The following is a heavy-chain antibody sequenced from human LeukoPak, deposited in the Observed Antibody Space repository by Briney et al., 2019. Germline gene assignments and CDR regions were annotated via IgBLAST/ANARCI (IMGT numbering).Heavy chain of an antibody. J-gene: IGHJ4*02. CDR3: ARNGVSSAYTAFDY. CDR2: IYTSGST. CDR1: GGSISSYY. V-gene: IGHV4-4*07. D-gene: IGHD3-22*01. Sequence: PSEALSLTCTVSGGSISSYYWSWIRQPAGKGLEWIGRIYTSGSTNYNPSLKSRVTMSVDTSKNQFSLKLNSVTAADTAVYYCARNGVSSAYTAFDYWGQGTLVTVSS.